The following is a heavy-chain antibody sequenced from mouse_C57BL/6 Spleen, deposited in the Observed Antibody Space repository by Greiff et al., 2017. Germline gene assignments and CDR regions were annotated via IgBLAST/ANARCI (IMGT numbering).Heavy chain of an antibody. J-gene: IGHJ1*03. Sequence: VQLQQSGAELVKPGASVKISCKASGYAFSSYWMNWVKQRPGKGLEWIGQIYPGDGDTNYNGKFKGKATLTADKSSSTAYMQLSSLTSEDSAVXFGARGSDGRSPYWYFDVWGTGTTVTVSS. CDR1: GYAFSSYW. CDR3: ARGSDGRSPYWYFDV. CDR2: IYPGDGDT. V-gene: IGHV1-80*01. D-gene: IGHD1-1*01.